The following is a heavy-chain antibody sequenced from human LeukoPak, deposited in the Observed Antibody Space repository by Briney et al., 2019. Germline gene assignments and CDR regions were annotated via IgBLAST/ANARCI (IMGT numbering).Heavy chain of an antibody. CDR3: ASSYYYDSSGGDAFDI. D-gene: IGHD3-22*01. Sequence: GESLKISCKGSGYSFTSYWIGWVRQMPGKGLEWMGIIYPGDSDTRYSPSFQGQVTISADKSISTAYLQWSSLKASDTAMYYCASSYYYDSSGGDAFDIWGQGTMVTVSS. V-gene: IGHV5-51*01. J-gene: IGHJ3*02. CDR2: IYPGDSDT. CDR1: GYSFTSYW.